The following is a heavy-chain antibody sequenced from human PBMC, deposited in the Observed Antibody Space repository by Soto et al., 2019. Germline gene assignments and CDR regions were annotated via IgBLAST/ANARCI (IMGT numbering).Heavy chain of an antibody. Sequence: VQLRESGPGLVKPSQTLSLTCTVSGGSISSGDYYWSWIRQHPGKDLEWIGFTDYSGSTYYNPSLRSRVAMSVHTSKNQFSLSLNSVTAADSAVYYCARAIAVTTPWFDPWGQGTLVTVSS. CDR2: TDYSGST. D-gene: IGHD4-17*01. CDR1: GGSISSGDYY. J-gene: IGHJ5*02. V-gene: IGHV4-31*02. CDR3: ARAIAVTTPWFDP.